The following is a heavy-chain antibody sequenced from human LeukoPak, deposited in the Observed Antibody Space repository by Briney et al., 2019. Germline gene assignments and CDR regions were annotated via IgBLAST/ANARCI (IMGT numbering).Heavy chain of an antibody. Sequence: PGGSLRLSCTASGFTFSSYAMHWVRQAPGKGLEWVAFISYDGSDKYYADSVRGRFTISRDNSKNTVHLQMHSLRAEDTAVYYCARGFTMIVVVPDDAFDIWGQGTMVTVSS. J-gene: IGHJ3*02. D-gene: IGHD3-22*01. V-gene: IGHV3-30*04. CDR3: ARGFTMIVVVPDDAFDI. CDR1: GFTFSSYA. CDR2: ISYDGSDK.